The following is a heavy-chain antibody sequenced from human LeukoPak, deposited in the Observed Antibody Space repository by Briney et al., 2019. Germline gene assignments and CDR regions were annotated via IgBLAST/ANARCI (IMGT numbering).Heavy chain of an antibody. V-gene: IGHV3-7*03. D-gene: IGHD2-2*01. Sequence: GGSLRLSCAASRFTFSNCWMTWVRQAPGKGLEWVANINQDGTKKSYVDSVKGRFTISRDNAKNSLYLQMNSLRADDTGVYYCASQPAAADVDYWGQGALVTVSS. CDR2: INQDGTKK. J-gene: IGHJ4*02. CDR3: ASQPAAADVDY. CDR1: RFTFSNCW.